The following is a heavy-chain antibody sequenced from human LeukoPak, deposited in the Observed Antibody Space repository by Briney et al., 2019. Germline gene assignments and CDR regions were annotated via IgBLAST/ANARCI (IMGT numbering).Heavy chain of an antibody. V-gene: IGHV1-2*02. CDR1: GYTFTGYY. D-gene: IGHD6-13*01. CDR3: ARGPQKYSSSWYTFDP. Sequence: ASVKVSFKASGYTFTGYYMHWVRQAPGQGLEWMGWINPNSGGTNYAQKFQGRVTMTRDTSISTAYMELSRLRSDDTAVYYCARGPQKYSSSWYTFDPWGQGTLVTVSS. CDR2: INPNSGGT. J-gene: IGHJ5*02.